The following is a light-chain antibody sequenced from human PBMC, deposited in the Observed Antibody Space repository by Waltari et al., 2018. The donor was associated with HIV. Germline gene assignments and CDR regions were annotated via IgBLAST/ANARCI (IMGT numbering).Light chain of an antibody. V-gene: IGKV3-15*01. CDR2: GAS. J-gene: IGKJ1*01. CDR1: QSVSSN. Sequence: EIVITQSPATLSVSPGERATLSCRATQSVSSNLAWYQQKPGQAPRLLIYGASTRATGIPARFSGSGSVTEFTLTISSLQSEDFAVYYCQQYNNWLGTFGQGTKVEIK. CDR3: QQYNNWLGT.